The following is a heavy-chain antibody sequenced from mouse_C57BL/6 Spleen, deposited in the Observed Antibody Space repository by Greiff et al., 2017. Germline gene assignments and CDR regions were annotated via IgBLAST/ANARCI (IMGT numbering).Heavy chain of an antibody. CDR3: ARPGDY. V-gene: IGHV5-17*01. CDR2: ISSGSSTI. J-gene: IGHJ4*01. Sequence: EVKLMESGGGLVKPGGSLKLSCAASGFTFSDYGMHWVRQAPEKGLEWVAYISSGSSTIYYADTAKGRFTISRDNDKHTLFLQMTSLRSEDTAMYYCARPGDYWGQGTSVTVSS. CDR1: GFTFSDYG.